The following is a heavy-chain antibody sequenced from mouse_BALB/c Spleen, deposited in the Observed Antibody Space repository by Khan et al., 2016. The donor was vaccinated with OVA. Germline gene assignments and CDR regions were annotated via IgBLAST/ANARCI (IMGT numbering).Heavy chain of an antibody. CDR3: ARIYGGDFDY. CDR1: GYSITSDYA. D-gene: IGHD1-1*01. Sequence: EVQLQESGPGLVKPSQSLSLTCTVTGYSITSDYAWNWIRQFPGNKLEWMGYISYSDNTKYNPSLKSRISITRDTSENQFFLQLNSVTIEDTATYYCARIYGGDFDYWGQGTTLTVSS. V-gene: IGHV3-2*02. CDR2: ISYSDNT. J-gene: IGHJ2*01.